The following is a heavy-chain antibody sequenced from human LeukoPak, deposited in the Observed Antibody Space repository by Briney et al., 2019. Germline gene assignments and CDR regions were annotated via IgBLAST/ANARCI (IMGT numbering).Heavy chain of an antibody. CDR2: IYYSGST. V-gene: IGHV4-61*01. CDR1: GGSVSSGSYY. J-gene: IGHJ4*02. D-gene: IGHD6-13*01. Sequence: SETLSLTCTVSGGSVSSGSYYWSWIRHHPGKGLEWIGYIYYSGSTNYNPSLKSRVTISVDTSKNQFSLKLSSVTAADTAVYYCARDRIAAAGAPDYWGQGTLVTVSS. CDR3: ARDRIAAAGAPDY.